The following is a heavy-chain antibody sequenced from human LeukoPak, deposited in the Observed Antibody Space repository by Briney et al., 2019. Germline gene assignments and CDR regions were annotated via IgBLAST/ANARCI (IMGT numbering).Heavy chain of an antibody. CDR3: AAGVVVAATLLY. V-gene: IGHV4-31*03. CDR2: IYYSGST. D-gene: IGHD2-15*01. J-gene: IGHJ4*02. CDR1: GGSISSGGYY. Sequence: SETLSLTCTVSGGSISSGGYYWSWIRQHPGEGLEWIGYIYYSGSTYYNPSLKSRVTISVDTSKNQFSLKLSSVTAADTAVYYCAAGVVVAATLLYWGQGTLVTVSS.